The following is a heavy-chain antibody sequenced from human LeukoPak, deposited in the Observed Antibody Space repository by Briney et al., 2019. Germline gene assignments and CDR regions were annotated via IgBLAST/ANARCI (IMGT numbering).Heavy chain of an antibody. CDR3: AREWRYDFWSGYYFDY. V-gene: IGHV4-30-2*01. CDR2: IYHSGST. J-gene: IGHJ4*02. D-gene: IGHD3-3*01. CDR1: GGSISSGGYY. Sequence: PSQTLSLTCTVSGGSISSGGYYWSWIRQPPGKGLEWIGYIYHSGSTYYNPSLKSRVTISVDRSKNQFSLKLSSVTAADTAVYYCAREWRYDFWSGYYFDYWGQGTLVTVSS.